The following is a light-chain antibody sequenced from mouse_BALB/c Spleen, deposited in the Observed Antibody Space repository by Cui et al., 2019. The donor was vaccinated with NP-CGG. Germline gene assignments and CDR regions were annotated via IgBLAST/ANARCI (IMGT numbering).Light chain of an antibody. J-gene: IGLJ1*01. V-gene: IGLV1*01. CDR1: TGAVTTSNY. CDR2: GTN. CDR3: ALWYSNHWV. Sequence: QPVFTQASALPTSPGETVTLTCRSSTGAVTTSNYANWVQEKPDHLFTGLIGGTNNRAPGIPARFSGSLIGDKAALTITGAQTEDEAIYFCALWYSNHWVFGGGTRLTVL.